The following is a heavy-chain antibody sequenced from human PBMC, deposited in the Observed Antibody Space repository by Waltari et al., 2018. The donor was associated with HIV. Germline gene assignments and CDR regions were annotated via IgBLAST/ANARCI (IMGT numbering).Heavy chain of an antibody. J-gene: IGHJ4*02. CDR2: ISGSGLST. D-gene: IGHD6-19*01. V-gene: IGHV3-23*01. CDR1: GFTFSSEG. Sequence: EVQLLESGGGLVQPGGSLRLSCAASGFTFSSEGRSWVRQAPGKGLEWVSDISGSGLSTQYTDSVKGRFTISRDTSTTTLYLQMNNLRAEDTALYYCTRGADTLSSGSHDYWGQGTLVTVSS. CDR3: TRGADTLSSGSHDY.